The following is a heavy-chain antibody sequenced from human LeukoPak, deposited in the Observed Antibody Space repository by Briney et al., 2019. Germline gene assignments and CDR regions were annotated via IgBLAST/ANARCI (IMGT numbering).Heavy chain of an antibody. CDR3: ARGTTVTTWGDNWFDP. CDR2: TYHTGSI. Sequence: SETLSLTCVVSGGSINSGAYSWSWIRQPPGKGLEWIGYTYHTGSIYSNPSLKSRVTISIDRSKNQFSLKLNSVTAADTAVYYCARGTTVTTWGDNWFDPWGQGTLVTVSS. CDR1: GGSINSGAYS. D-gene: IGHD4-17*01. V-gene: IGHV4-30-2*01. J-gene: IGHJ5*02.